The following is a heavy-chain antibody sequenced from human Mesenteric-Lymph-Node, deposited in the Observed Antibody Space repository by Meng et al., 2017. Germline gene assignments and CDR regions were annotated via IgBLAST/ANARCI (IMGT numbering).Heavy chain of an antibody. D-gene: IGHD3-16*02. J-gene: IGHJ4*02. V-gene: IGHV1-2*02. CDR3: ARARNPVYDYVWGSYRYRSDRPAYFDY. Sequence: ASVKVSCKASGYTFTGYYIHWVRQAPGQGLEWMGWINPNSGGTNYAQKFQGRVTMTRDTSISTVYMELSRLRSDDTAVYYCARARNPVYDYVWGSYRYRSDRPAYFDYWGQGTLVTVSS. CDR1: GYTFTGYY. CDR2: INPNSGGT.